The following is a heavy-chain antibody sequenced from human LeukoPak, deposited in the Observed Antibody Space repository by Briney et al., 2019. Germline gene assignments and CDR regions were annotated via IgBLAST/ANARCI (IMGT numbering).Heavy chain of an antibody. CDR2: ISWNSGSI. V-gene: IGHV3-9*01. CDR3: AKAQGGVTIFGVAPFDY. D-gene: IGHD3-3*01. Sequence: GGSLRLSCAASGFTFDDYAMHWVRQAPGKGLEWGSGISWNSGSIGYADSVKCRFTISRDNAKNSLYLQMNSLRAEDTALYHCAKAQGGVTIFGVAPFDYWGQGTLVTVSS. J-gene: IGHJ4*02. CDR1: GFTFDDYA.